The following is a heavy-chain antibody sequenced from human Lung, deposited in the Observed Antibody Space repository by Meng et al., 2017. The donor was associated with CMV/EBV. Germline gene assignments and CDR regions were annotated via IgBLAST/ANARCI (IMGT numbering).Heavy chain of an antibody. Sequence: SXXVSCKASGYTFTAHYFHWVRQAPGQGLEWMGWIHPHRGDTNYAQQFQGRVTLTRDTSINTGYMELTRLTYDDTAVYYCARDNNWGPDYWGQGTLVTVSS. D-gene: IGHD7-27*01. J-gene: IGHJ4*02. CDR3: ARDNNWGPDY. V-gene: IGHV1-2*02. CDR2: IHPHRGDT. CDR1: GYTFTAHY.